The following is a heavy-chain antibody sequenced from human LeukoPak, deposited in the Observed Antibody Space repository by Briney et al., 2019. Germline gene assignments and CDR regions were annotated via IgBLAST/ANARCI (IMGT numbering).Heavy chain of an antibody. CDR1: VGSISSYY. D-gene: IGHD1-20*01. J-gene: IGHJ4*02. CDR2: IYYSGST. V-gene: IGHV4-59*01. CDR3: AREWDNWNDRGFDY. Sequence: PPQTLSLTCTVSVGSISSYYWSWVRQPPGKGLEWIGYIYYSGSTNYNPSLKSRVTISVDTSKNHFSLKLSSVTAADTAVYYCAREWDNWNDRGFDYWGQGTLVTVSS.